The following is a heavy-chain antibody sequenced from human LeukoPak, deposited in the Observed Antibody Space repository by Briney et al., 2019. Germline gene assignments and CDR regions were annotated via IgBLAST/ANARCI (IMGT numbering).Heavy chain of an antibody. Sequence: GGSLRLSCAASGFTFSSYSMNWVRQAPGKGLEWVSYISSSSSTIYYADSVRGRFTISRDNAKNSLYLQMNSLRAEDTAVYYCARAPRYCSSTSCYILVYWGQGTLVTVSS. CDR3: ARAPRYCSSTSCYILVY. CDR1: GFTFSSYS. J-gene: IGHJ4*02. D-gene: IGHD2-2*02. CDR2: ISSSSSTI. V-gene: IGHV3-48*01.